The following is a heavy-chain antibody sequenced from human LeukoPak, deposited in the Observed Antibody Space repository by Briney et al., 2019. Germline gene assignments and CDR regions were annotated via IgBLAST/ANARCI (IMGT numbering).Heavy chain of an antibody. Sequence: PGGSLRLSCAASGLTFSNYNMNWVRQAPGKGLGWVSSISRTSIYIYYADSLQGRFTISRDNAKNSLHLQMSSLRAEDTAVYYCARGRYDGSGYYALFDYWGQGTLVTVSA. V-gene: IGHV3-21*01. CDR3: ARGRYDGSGYYALFDY. CDR2: ISRTSIYI. CDR1: GLTFSNYN. D-gene: IGHD3-22*01. J-gene: IGHJ4*02.